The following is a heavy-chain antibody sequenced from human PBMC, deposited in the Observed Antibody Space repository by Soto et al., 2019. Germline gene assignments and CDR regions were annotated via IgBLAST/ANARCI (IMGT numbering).Heavy chain of an antibody. D-gene: IGHD3-10*01. CDR2: IYYSGST. CDR3: ARPFVVRGVTNWFDP. V-gene: IGHV4-59*08. CDR1: GGSISGYY. Sequence: SETLSLTCTVSGGSISGYYWSWIRQPPGKGLEWIGYIYYSGSTNYNPSLKSRVTISIDTSKNQFSLKLSSVTAADTAVYYCARPFVVRGVTNWFDPWGQGTLVTVSS. J-gene: IGHJ5*02.